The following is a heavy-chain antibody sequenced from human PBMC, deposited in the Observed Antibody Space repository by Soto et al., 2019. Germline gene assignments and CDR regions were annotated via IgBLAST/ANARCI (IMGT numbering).Heavy chain of an antibody. Sequence: EVQLVESGGGLVQPGGSLRLSCAAAGFTFSSFAMHWLRQAQGKGLKYVAAISNNGGNTYYANSVKGRFTISRDDSQNMVYLQMGSLRTEDMAVYYCARAATFNAYDVWGQGTMVTVSS. CDR3: ARAATFNAYDV. CDR1: GFTFSSFA. D-gene: IGHD6-13*01. J-gene: IGHJ3*01. V-gene: IGHV3-64*01. CDR2: ISNNGGNT.